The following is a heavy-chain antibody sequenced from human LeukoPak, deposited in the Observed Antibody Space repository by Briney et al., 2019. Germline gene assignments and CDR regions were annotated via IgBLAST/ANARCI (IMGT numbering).Heavy chain of an antibody. D-gene: IGHD2-15*01. V-gene: IGHV3-66*01. CDR3: ATIVPDVAATLTFDH. CDR2: IYSGGST. Sequence: PGGSLRLSCAASGFSFSDYYMIWIRQVPGKGLEWVSVIYSGGSTYYADSVKGRFTISRDNSKNTLYLQMNSLRAEDTAVYYCATIVPDVAATLTFDHWGQGILVTVSS. J-gene: IGHJ4*02. CDR1: GFSFSDYY.